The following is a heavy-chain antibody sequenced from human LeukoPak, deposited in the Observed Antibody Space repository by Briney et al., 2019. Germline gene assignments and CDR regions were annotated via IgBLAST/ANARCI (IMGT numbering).Heavy chain of an antibody. J-gene: IGHJ5*02. Sequence: GGSLRLSCAASGFTFSNYWMHWVRQAPGKGPVWVSRINTDGNITTYADSVKGRFTISRDNAKNTLYLQMNSLRAEDTAVYYCARALAVAGTGGFDPWGQGTLVTVSS. CDR3: ARALAVAGTGGFDP. D-gene: IGHD6-19*01. CDR2: INTDGNIT. CDR1: GFTFSNYW. V-gene: IGHV3-74*01.